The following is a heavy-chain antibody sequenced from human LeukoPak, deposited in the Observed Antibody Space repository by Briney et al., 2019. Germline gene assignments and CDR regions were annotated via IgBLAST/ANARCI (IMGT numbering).Heavy chain of an antibody. V-gene: IGHV3-7*01. J-gene: IGHJ4*02. CDR2: IKQDGSEK. CDR3: ARDLGWSTSELFDY. CDR1: GFTFSSYW. D-gene: IGHD6-19*01. Sequence: GGSLRLSCAASGFTFSSYWMSWVRQAPGKGLEWVANIKQDGSEKYYVDSVKGRFTISRDNAKNSLYLQMNSLRAEDTAVYYCARDLGWSTSELFDYWGQGTLVTVSS.